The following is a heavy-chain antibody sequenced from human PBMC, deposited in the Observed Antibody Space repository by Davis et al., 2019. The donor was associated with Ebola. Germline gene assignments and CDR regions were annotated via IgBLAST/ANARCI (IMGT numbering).Heavy chain of an antibody. J-gene: IGHJ6*04. CDR1: GFTFSDYY. CDR2: ISGSGGST. D-gene: IGHD1-1*01. Sequence: GGSLRLSCAASGFTFSDYYMSWIRQAPGKGLEWVSAISGSGGSTYYADSVKGRFTISRDNSKNTLYLQMNSLRAEDTAVYYCARTWGTTHYYYYGMDVWGKGTTVTVSS. CDR3: ARTWGTTHYYYYGMDV. V-gene: IGHV3-23*01.